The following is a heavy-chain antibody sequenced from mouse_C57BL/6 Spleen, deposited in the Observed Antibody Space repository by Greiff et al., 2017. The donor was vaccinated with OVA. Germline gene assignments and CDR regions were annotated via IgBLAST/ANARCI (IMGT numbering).Heavy chain of an antibody. D-gene: IGHD2-12*01. Sequence: VKVVESGPGLVAPSQSLSITCTVSGFSLTSYALSWFSQPPGTGLQWLGGICTGGGTNYNSALKSSLSISKDNSKSQVFLKMNSLQTDDTARYYCARTCYDGGGYFDYWGQGTTLTVSS. CDR1: GFSLTSYA. CDR3: ARTCYDGGGYFDY. J-gene: IGHJ2*01. CDR2: ICTGGGT. V-gene: IGHV2-9-1*01.